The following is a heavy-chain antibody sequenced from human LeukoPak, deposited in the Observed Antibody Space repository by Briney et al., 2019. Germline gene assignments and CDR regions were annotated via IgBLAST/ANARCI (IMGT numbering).Heavy chain of an antibody. CDR3: ARGYDFWSGYPTFDP. V-gene: IGHV3-64*01. J-gene: IGHJ5*02. CDR1: GLTFSSYA. D-gene: IGHD3-3*01. Sequence: GGSLRLSCAASGLTFSSYAMHWVRQAPGKGLEYVSAISSNGGSTYYANSVKGRFTISRDNSKNTLYLQMGSLRAEDMAVYYCARGYDFWSGYPTFDPWGQGTLVTVSS. CDR2: ISSNGGST.